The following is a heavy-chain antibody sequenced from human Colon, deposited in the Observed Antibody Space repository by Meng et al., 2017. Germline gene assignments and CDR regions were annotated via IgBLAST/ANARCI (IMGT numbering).Heavy chain of an antibody. V-gene: IGHV4-4*02. Sequence: QVHWRASCPGLVKPSGTLSLTCAVSGGSISSNYWWSWVRQSPKKGLEWIGEIHHGGTTNYNPSLKSRVTISVDTSNNQFSLKLSSVTAADTAVYYCARIDYGGNGIEKYFFDYWGQGTLVTVSS. CDR2: IHHGGTT. D-gene: IGHD4-23*01. CDR3: ARIDYGGNGIEKYFFDY. CDR1: GGSISSNYW. J-gene: IGHJ4*02.